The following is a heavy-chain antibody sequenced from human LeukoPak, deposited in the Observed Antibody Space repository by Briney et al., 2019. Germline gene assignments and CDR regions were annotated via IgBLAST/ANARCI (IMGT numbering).Heavy chain of an antibody. CDR3: ARGSGWGKDYYYYGMDV. J-gene: IGHJ6*02. Sequence: SETLSLTCIVSGGSITNYDWIWIRQPAGEGLEWVGRISTSGSTTYNPSLKSRVTMSVDTSKKWVSLRLSSVTAADTAVYYCARGSGWGKDYYYYGMDVWGQGTTVTVSS. V-gene: IGHV4-4*07. D-gene: IGHD6-19*01. CDR2: ISTSGST. CDR1: GGSITNYD.